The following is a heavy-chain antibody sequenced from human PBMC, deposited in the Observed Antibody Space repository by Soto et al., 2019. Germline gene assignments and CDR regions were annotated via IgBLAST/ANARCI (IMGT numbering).Heavy chain of an antibody. CDR3: ARRPEHWWFAP. J-gene: IGHJ5*02. CDR2: IYYSGST. Sequence: SENPSLSCTVSGGPLSSGRYYWGWARQPPGKGLEWIGSIYYSGSTYYNPSLKSRVTISVDTSKNQFSLKLSSVTAADTAVYYCARRPEHWWFAPWGQGTLVTVSS. CDR1: GGPLSSGRYY. V-gene: IGHV4-39*01. D-gene: IGHD1-1*01.